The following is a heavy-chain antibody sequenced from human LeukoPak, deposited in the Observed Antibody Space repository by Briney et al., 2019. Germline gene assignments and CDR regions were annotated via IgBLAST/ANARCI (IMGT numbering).Heavy chain of an antibody. CDR3: ARDVEDYTGTGY. D-gene: IGHD4-11*01. J-gene: IGHJ4*02. Sequence: SETLSLTCTVSGGSISTYYWSWIRQSPGKGLEWIGHIYYSGSIKYNPSLKSRVTISLDTSKNQFSLKLSSVTAADTAVYYCARDVEDYTGTGYWGQGTLVTVSS. CDR1: GGSISTYY. CDR2: IYYSGSI. V-gene: IGHV4-59*12.